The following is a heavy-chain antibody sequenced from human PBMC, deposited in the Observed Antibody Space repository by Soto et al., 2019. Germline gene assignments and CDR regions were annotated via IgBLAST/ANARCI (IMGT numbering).Heavy chain of an antibody. J-gene: IGHJ5*02. CDR2: TYYRSKLYN. V-gene: IGHV6-1*01. Sequence: SQTLSLTCAISGDSVSSNSAAWNWIRQSPSRGLEWLGRTYYRSKLYNDYAVSVKSRITINPVTSKNQFSLQLNSVTPEDTAVYYCARLQGSSWYNWFDPWGQGTLVTVSS. CDR1: GDSVSSNSAA. D-gene: IGHD6-13*01. CDR3: ARLQGSSWYNWFDP.